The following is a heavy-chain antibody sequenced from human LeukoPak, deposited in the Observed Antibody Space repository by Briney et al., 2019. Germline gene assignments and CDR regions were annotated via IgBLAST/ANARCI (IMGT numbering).Heavy chain of an antibody. CDR1: GFTVSTNY. D-gene: IGHD1-26*01. Sequence: GGSLRLSCAASGFTVSTNYMSWVRQAPGKKLEWVSDIYSDGSTFYADSVKGRFTISRDNSKNTLYLQMNSLRAEDTAVYHCARDAQVDSGSYEVDAFDIWGQGAMVTVSS. CDR3: ARDAQVDSGSYEVDAFDI. J-gene: IGHJ3*02. V-gene: IGHV3-53*01. CDR2: IYSDGST.